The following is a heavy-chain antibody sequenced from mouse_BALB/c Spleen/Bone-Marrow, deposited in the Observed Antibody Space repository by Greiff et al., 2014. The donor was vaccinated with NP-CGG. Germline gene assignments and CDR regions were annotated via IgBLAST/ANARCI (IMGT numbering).Heavy chain of an antibody. V-gene: IGHV2-9*02. CDR2: IWAGGST. J-gene: IGHJ2*01. D-gene: IGHD1-2*01. CDR3: ARYYYGFLDY. CDR1: GFSLTSYG. Sequence: QVQLQQSGPGLVAPSQSLSITCTVSGFSLTSYGVHWVRQPPGKGLEWLGVIWAGGSTNXXSAXXSXLXXSKDNSKSQVFLKMNSLHTDDTAMYYCARYYYGFLDYWGQGTTLTVSS.